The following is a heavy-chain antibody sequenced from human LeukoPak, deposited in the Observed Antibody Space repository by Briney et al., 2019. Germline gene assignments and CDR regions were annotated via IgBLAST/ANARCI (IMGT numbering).Heavy chain of an antibody. Sequence: NPSETLSLTCTVSGGSISSRSYYWGWIRQPPGKGLEWIGIIYYSGSTYSNPSLRSRVTISVDTSKNQFSLKLSSVTAADTAVYYCARCRSGITMVRGVINYYYYMDVWGKGTTVTISS. V-gene: IGHV4-39*01. CDR1: GGSISSRSYY. D-gene: IGHD3-10*01. CDR2: IYYSGST. CDR3: ARCRSGITMVRGVINYYYYMDV. J-gene: IGHJ6*03.